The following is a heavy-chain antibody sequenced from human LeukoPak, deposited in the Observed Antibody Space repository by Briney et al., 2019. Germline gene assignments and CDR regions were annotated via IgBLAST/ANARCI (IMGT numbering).Heavy chain of an antibody. CDR2: ISGGGDIT. J-gene: IGHJ4*02. D-gene: IGHD2-21*02. CDR1: GFNFANHA. CDR3: VREDTPATANY. Sequence: GGSLGLSCAASGFNFANHAMSWVRQTPGKGLEWVSAISGGGDITYYADSVTGRFTISRDNSKDTLLLQMHSLRPGDTAVYYCVREDTPATANYWGQGTLVTISS. V-gene: IGHV3-23*01.